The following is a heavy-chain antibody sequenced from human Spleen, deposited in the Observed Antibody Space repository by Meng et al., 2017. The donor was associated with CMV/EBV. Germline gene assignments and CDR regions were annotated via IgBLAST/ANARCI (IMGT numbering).Heavy chain of an antibody. D-gene: IGHD1-26*01. J-gene: IGHJ4*02. CDR1: GYTFTSYG. Sequence: SGYTFTSYGISWVRQAPGQGLEWMGWISAYNGNTNYAQKLQGRVTMTTDTYTSTAYMELRSLRSDDTAVYYCARDAHSGSSWPFDYWGQGTLVTVSS. CDR3: ARDAHSGSSWPFDY. CDR2: ISAYNGNT. V-gene: IGHV1-18*01.